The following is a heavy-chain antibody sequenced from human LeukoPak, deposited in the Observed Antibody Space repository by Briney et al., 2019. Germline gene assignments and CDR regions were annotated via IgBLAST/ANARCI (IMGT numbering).Heavy chain of an antibody. D-gene: IGHD4-17*01. J-gene: IGHJ5*02. CDR2: IYYSGST. Sequence: SETLSLTGTGSGGSISGYYWSWIRQPPGKGLEGIGYIYYSGSTNYNPSLKSRVTISVDTSKNHFSLKLSSVTAAETAVYYCARLTDYGEYGNWFDPWGQGTLVTVSS. V-gene: IGHV4-59*08. CDR1: GGSISGYY. CDR3: ARLTDYGEYGNWFDP.